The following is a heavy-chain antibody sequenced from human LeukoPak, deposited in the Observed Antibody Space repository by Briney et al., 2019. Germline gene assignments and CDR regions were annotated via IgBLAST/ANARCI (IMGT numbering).Heavy chain of an antibody. V-gene: IGHV3-23*01. Sequence: PGGSLRLSCAASGFIFSNNIMNWVRQAPGKGLEWVSVISADGGDIYYADSVEGRFTISRHNSKNTLHLQMDSLRAEDTAVYYCAKDPPHSDRSIYSDNSWGQGTLVTVSS. D-gene: IGHD3-22*01. CDR1: GFIFSNNI. J-gene: IGHJ4*02. CDR3: AKDPPHSDRSIYSDNS. CDR2: ISADGGDI.